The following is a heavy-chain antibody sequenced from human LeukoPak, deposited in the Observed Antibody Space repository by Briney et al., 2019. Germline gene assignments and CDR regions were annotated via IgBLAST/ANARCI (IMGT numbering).Heavy chain of an antibody. D-gene: IGHD3-10*01. CDR2: INPSGGST. V-gene: IGHV1-46*01. J-gene: IGHJ6*03. CDR1: GYTFTSYY. CDR3: ARENFVLLWFGESQGYYMDV. Sequence: ASVKVSCKASGYTFTSYYMHWVRQAPGQGLEWMGIINPSGGSTSYAQKFQGRVTMTRDMSTSTVYMELSSLRSEDTAVYYCARENFVLLWFGESQGYYMDVWGKGTTVTVSS.